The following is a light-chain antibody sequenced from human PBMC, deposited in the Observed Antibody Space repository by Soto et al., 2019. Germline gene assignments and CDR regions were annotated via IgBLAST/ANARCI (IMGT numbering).Light chain of an antibody. CDR1: EVIGTY. Sequence: DFQMTQSPSSLSASVGDRVTITCRASEVIGTYLAWYQQKPGEVPKLLIYYASTLQAGVPSRFSGSGSGTHFTLTINSLHPEDVGSYYCLQYAKDVPGTVGQGTKVDIK. CDR3: LQYAKDVPGT. J-gene: IGKJ1*01. CDR2: YAS. V-gene: IGKV1-27*01.